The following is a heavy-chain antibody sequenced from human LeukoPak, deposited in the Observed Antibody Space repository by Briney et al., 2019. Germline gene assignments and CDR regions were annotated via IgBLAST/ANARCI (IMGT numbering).Heavy chain of an antibody. D-gene: IGHD6-13*01. CDR1: GYTFNTYG. Sequence: GASVTVSCKASGYTFNTYGITWVRQAPGQGLEWMGIINPSGGSTSYAQKFQGRVTMTRDMSTSTVYMELSSLRSEDTAVYYCAIITSSWYYFDYWGQGTLVTVSS. J-gene: IGHJ4*02. CDR2: INPSGGST. V-gene: IGHV1-46*02. CDR3: AIITSSWYYFDY.